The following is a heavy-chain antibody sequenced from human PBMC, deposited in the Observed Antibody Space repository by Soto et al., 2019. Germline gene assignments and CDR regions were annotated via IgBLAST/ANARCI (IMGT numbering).Heavy chain of an antibody. D-gene: IGHD4-17*01. CDR1: GFTFSSYA. V-gene: IGHV3-30*18. Sequence: QVQLVESGGGVVQPGRSLRLSCAASGFTFSSYAMHWVRQAPGKGREGVAVISYDGSNKYYADSVKGRFTISRDNSKNTLYLQMNSLRAEDTAVYYCAKDGPDYGDYYYGMDVWGQGTTVTVSS. CDR2: ISYDGSNK. CDR3: AKDGPDYGDYYYGMDV. J-gene: IGHJ6*02.